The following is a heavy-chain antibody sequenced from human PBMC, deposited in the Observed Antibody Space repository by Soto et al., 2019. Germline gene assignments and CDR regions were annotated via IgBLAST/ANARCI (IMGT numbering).Heavy chain of an antibody. J-gene: IGHJ4*02. CDR1: GDSVSSNSAA. Sequence: SQTLSLTCAISGDSVSSNSAAWNWIRQSPSRGLEWLGRTYYRSKWYNDYAVSVKSRITINPDTSKNQFSLQLNSVTPEDTAVYYCARGYCSGGSCYSPFDYWGQGXLVTVSS. D-gene: IGHD2-15*01. V-gene: IGHV6-1*01. CDR3: ARGYCSGGSCYSPFDY. CDR2: TYYRSKWYN.